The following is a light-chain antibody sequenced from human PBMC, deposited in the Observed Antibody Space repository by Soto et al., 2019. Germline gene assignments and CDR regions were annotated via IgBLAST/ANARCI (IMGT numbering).Light chain of an antibody. J-gene: IGKJ5*01. V-gene: IGKV1-39*01. CDR3: QQSDRIPIT. CDR1: QNINSD. Sequence: DLQMTQSPSSLSASVGDRVTITCRASQNINSDLNWYQQKPGKAPKLLMYSTSSLRSGVPSRFSGSGSGTDFNLTISTLQPEDFATYYCQQSDRIPITFGQGTRLEIK. CDR2: STS.